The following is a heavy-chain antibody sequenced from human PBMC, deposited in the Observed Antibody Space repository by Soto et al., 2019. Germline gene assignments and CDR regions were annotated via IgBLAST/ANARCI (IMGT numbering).Heavy chain of an antibody. D-gene: IGHD6-19*01. CDR2: ISGSGGST. J-gene: IGHJ4*02. CDR3: AKEPGYSSGWGPFDY. Sequence: GGSLRLSCAASGFTFSSYAMSWVRQAPGKGLEWVSAISGSGGSTYYADSVKGRFTISRDNSKNTLYLQMNSLRAEDTAVCYCAKEPGYSSGWGPFDYWGQGTLVTVSS. V-gene: IGHV3-23*01. CDR1: GFTFSSYA.